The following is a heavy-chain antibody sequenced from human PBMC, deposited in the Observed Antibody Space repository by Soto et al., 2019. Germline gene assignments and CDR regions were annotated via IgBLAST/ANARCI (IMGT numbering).Heavy chain of an antibody. J-gene: IGHJ5*02. V-gene: IGHV3-66*01. Sequence: GGSLRLSCAASGFTVSSRYMSWVRQAPGKGLEWVSVIYSGGSTYYADSVQGRFTISRDSSKNTLYLQMNSLRAEDTAVYYCARTAIAARLPNWFDPWGQGTLVTVSS. CDR2: IYSGGST. D-gene: IGHD6-6*01. CDR3: ARTAIAARLPNWFDP. CDR1: GFTVSSRY.